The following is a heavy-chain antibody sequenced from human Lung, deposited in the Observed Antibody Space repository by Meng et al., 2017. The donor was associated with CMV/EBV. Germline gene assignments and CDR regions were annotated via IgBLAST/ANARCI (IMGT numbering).Heavy chain of an antibody. CDR3: AKADIVVVPAGAFDI. V-gene: IGHV3-9*01. Sequence: SLKISCAASGFTFDDYAMHWVRQAPGKGLEWVSGISWNSGSIGYADSVKGRFTISGDNAKNSLYLQMNSLRAEDTALYYCAKADIVVVPAGAFDIWGQGTMVTVSS. CDR2: ISWNSGSI. J-gene: IGHJ3*02. CDR1: GFTFDDYA. D-gene: IGHD2-2*01.